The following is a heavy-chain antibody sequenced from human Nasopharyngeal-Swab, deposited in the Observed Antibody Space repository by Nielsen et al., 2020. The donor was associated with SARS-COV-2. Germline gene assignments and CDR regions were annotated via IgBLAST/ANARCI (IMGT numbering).Heavy chain of an antibody. CDR3: ARGSSVHAFDV. Sequence: SLTISCAASGFSFSTYGMHWVRQSPVKGLEWLTNIWYDGSNKYYADSVKGRFTVSRDNSKNTLFLEMDSLRAEDTAVYYCARGSSVHAFDVWGQGTEVTVSS. CDR2: IWYDGSNK. J-gene: IGHJ3*01. CDR1: GFSFSTYG. V-gene: IGHV3-33*01. D-gene: IGHD3-10*01.